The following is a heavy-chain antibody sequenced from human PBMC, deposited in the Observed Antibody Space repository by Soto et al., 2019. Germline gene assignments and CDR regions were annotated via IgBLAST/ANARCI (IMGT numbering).Heavy chain of an antibody. V-gene: IGHV3-64*01. D-gene: IGHD3-3*01. CDR1: GFTFSSYA. CDR2: ISSNGGST. Sequence: EVQLVESGGGLVQPGGSLRLSCAASGFTFSSYAMHCVRQAPGKGLEYVSAISSNGGSTYYANSVKGRFTISRDNSKNTLYLQMGSLRAEDMAVYYCARGELLRFLEWFTYFDYWGQGTLVTVSS. J-gene: IGHJ4*02. CDR3: ARGELLRFLEWFTYFDY.